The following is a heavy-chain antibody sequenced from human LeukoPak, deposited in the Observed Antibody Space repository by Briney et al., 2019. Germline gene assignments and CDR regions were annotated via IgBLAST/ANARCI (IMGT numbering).Heavy chain of an antibody. V-gene: IGHV3-23*01. D-gene: IGHD1-1*01. J-gene: IGHJ4*02. CDR2: ISGSGGST. CDR1: GFTFSTYV. Sequence: GGSLRLSCAASGFTFSTYVMSWVRQAPGKGLEWVSAISGSGGSTYYADSVKGRFTISRDDSKNTLYLQMNSLGADDTAVYYCAKGNWRYFDYWGQGTLVTVSS. CDR3: AKGNWRYFDY.